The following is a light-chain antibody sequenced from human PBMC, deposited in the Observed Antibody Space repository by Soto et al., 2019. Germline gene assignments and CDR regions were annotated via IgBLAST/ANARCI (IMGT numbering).Light chain of an antibody. CDR1: SSDVGGYNY. CDR2: DVV. J-gene: IGLJ2*01. CDR3: SSYTSSSTLVV. V-gene: IGLV2-14*01. Sequence: QSALTQPASVSGSPGQSITISCTGTSSDVGGYNYVSWYQQHPGKAPKLMIYDVVNRPSGVSNRFSGSKSGNTASLTISGLQAEDEGDYYCSSYTSSSTLVVFGGGTQLTVL.